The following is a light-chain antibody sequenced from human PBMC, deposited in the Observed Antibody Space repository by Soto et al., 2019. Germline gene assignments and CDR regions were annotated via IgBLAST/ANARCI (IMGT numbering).Light chain of an antibody. V-gene: IGLV2-14*01. CDR1: SSDVGGYKY. CDR2: EVS. Sequence: SALTQPASVSGSPGQSITISCTGTSSDVGGYKYVSWYQQHPGKAPKLMIYEVSNRPSGISNRFSGSKSGNTASLTISGLQAEDEADYYCSSYTTSTSLDRVFGTGTKVTVL. J-gene: IGLJ1*01. CDR3: SSYTTSTSLDRV.